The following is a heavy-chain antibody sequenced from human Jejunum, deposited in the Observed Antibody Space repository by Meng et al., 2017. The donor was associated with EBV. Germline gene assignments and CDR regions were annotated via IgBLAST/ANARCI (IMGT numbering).Heavy chain of an antibody. CDR3: TRGLHYDSSAYEVGY. V-gene: IGHV3-33*01. Sequence: QLWASGGWVVQSGVSLRLSCAASGFIFSSYGMHWVRQAPGKGLEWVAGIWHDGSYKFYIDSVKGRFTISRDNSKNTLDLQMSSLRVEDTAVYYCTRGLHYDSSAYEVGYWGQGTLVTVSS. D-gene: IGHD3-22*01. J-gene: IGHJ4*02. CDR2: IWHDGSYK. CDR1: GFIFSSYG.